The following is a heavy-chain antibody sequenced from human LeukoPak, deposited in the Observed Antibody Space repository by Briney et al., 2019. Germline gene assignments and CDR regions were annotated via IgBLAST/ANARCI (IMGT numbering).Heavy chain of an antibody. CDR1: GYTFTSYY. V-gene: IGHV1-8*03. J-gene: IGHJ6*03. CDR2: MNPNSGNT. Sequence: ASVKVSCKASGYTFTSYYMHWVRQATGQGLEWMGWMNPNSGNTGYAQKFQGRVTITRNTSISTAYMELSSLRSEDTAVYYCAREVPLYYYMDVWGKGTTVTVSS. CDR3: AREVPLYYYMDV.